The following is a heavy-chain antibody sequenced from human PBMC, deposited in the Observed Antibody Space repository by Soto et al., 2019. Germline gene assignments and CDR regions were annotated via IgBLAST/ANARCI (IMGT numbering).Heavy chain of an antibody. J-gene: IGHJ6*02. Sequence: QVQLVQSGAEVEKPGSSVKVSCKASGGTFSSYAITWVRQAPGQGLEWMGGIIPIFGTANYAQKFQGRVTITADEATSTAYMERSSLRSEDTAVYYCARPPSHHYYYGMDVWGQGTTVTVSS. CDR2: IIPIFGTA. CDR3: ARPPSHHYYYGMDV. CDR1: GGTFSSYA. V-gene: IGHV1-69*12.